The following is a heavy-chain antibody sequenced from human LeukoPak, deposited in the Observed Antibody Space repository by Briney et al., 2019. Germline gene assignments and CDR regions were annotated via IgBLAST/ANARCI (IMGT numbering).Heavy chain of an antibody. CDR1: GGSFSNYA. V-gene: IGHV1-18*01. CDR2: ISAYNGNT. D-gene: IGHD5-12*01. J-gene: IGHJ4*02. Sequence: ASVKVSCKASGGSFSNYAITWVRQAPGQGLEWMGWISAYNGNTNYAQKLQGRVTMTTDTSTSTAYMELRSLRSDDTAVYYCARTYSGYDVSYFDYWGQGTLVTVSS. CDR3: ARTYSGYDVSYFDY.